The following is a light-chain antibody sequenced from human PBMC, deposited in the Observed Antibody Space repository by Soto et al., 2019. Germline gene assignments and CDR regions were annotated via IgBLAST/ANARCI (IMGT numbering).Light chain of an antibody. CDR3: QQYGSSPLFT. Sequence: EIVLTHSPGTLSLSPGERATLSFSSSQSVSSRLAWYQQRPGQAPRLLIYGASSRATGIPDRFSGSGSGTDFTLTISRLEPEDFAVYYCQQYGSSPLFTFGPGTKVDIK. J-gene: IGKJ3*01. V-gene: IGKV3-20*01. CDR2: GAS. CDR1: QSVSSR.